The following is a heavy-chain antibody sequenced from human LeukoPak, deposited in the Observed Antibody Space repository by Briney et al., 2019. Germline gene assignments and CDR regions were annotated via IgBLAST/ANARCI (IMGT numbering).Heavy chain of an antibody. CDR3: ARGGEDYDSRGYPY. CDR1: GGTFSSYA. Sequence: GASVKVSCKASGGTFSSYAISWARQAPGQGLEWMGRIIPILGIANYAQKFQGRVTITADKSTSTAYMELSSLRPEDTAVYYCARGGEDYDSRGYPYWGQGTLVTVSS. V-gene: IGHV1-69*04. CDR2: IIPILGIA. D-gene: IGHD3-22*01. J-gene: IGHJ4*02.